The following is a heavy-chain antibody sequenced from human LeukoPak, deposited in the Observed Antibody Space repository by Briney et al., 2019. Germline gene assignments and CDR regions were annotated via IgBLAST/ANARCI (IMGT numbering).Heavy chain of an antibody. V-gene: IGHV3-23*01. Sequence: PGGSLRLSCAASGFTFSSYAMSWVRQAPGKGLEWVSAISGSGGSTYYAGSVKGRFTISRDNSRNTLYLQMNSLRAEDTAVYYCAKDKLPTAMFSYVYWGQGTLVTVSS. CDR3: AKDKLPTAMFSYVY. CDR1: GFTFSSYA. CDR2: ISGSGGST. J-gene: IGHJ4*02. D-gene: IGHD2-2*01.